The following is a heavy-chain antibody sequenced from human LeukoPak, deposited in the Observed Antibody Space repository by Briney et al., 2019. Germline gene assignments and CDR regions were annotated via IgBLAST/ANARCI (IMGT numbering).Heavy chain of an antibody. CDR2: ISSSGSTI. CDR3: ASEYDYVWGSYRSPSFDY. CDR1: GFTFSSYE. V-gene: IGHV3-48*03. D-gene: IGHD3-16*02. J-gene: IGHJ4*02. Sequence: GGSLRLSCAASGFTFSSYEMNWVRQAPGKGLEWVSYISSSGSTIYYADSVKGRFTISRDNAKNSLYLQMNSLRAEDTAVYYCASEYDYVWGSYRSPSFDYWGQGTLVTVSS.